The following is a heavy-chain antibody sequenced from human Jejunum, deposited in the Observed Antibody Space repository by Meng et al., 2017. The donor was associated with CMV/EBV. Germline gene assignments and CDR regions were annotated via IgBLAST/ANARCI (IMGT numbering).Heavy chain of an antibody. Sequence: SVTSDSYYWSWIRQPPGKALEWIGYIHYGESTNYNPSLKSRVTISVDTSKNRFSLRLTSVTAADTAVYYCARDLMTTITTGWFDPWGQGTRVTVSS. CDR3: ARDLMTTITTGWFDP. D-gene: IGHD4-11*01. V-gene: IGHV4-61*01. J-gene: IGHJ5*02. CDR2: IHYGEST. CDR1: SVTSDSYY.